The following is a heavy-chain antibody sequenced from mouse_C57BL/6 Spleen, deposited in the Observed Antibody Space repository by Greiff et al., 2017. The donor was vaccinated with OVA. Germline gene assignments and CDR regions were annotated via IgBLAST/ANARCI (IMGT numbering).Heavy chain of an antibody. V-gene: IGHV5-16*01. J-gene: IGHJ4*01. CDR3: ARDDGYAMDY. CDR1: GFTFSDYY. D-gene: IGHD2-3*01. CDR2: INYDGSST. Sequence: EVQLVESAGGLVQPGSSMKLSCTASGFTFSDYYMAWVRQVPEKGLEWVANINYDGSSTYYLDSLKSRFIISRDNAKNILYLQMSSLKSEDTATYYCARDDGYAMDYWGQGTSVTVSS.